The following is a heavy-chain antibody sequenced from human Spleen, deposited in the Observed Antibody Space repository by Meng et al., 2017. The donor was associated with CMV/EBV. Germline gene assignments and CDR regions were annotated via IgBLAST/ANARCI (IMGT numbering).Heavy chain of an antibody. V-gene: IGHV1-18*01. J-gene: IGHJ6*02. CDR2: ISAYNGNT. CDR3: ARDSGSYGDYYYGMDV. D-gene: IGHD1-26*01. Sequence: ASVPVSCQASGYTLSSYGISWVRQAPGQGLEWMGWISAYNGNTNYAQKLQGRVTMTTDTSTSTAYTELRSLRSDDTAVYYCARDSGSYGDYYYGMDVWGQGTTVTVSS. CDR1: GYTLSSYG.